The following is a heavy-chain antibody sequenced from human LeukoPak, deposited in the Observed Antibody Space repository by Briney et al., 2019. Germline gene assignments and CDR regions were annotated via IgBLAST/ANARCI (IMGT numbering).Heavy chain of an antibody. V-gene: IGHV3-23*01. CDR1: GFTFSNYA. Sequence: PGGSLRLSCAASGFTFSNYAMSWVRQAPGKGLGWVSAINGSGKSTYYADSVKGRFTISRDNSKNTLYLQLTSLRVEDTAVYYCAKVATWTYFDSWGQGTLVTVSS. D-gene: IGHD3/OR15-3a*01. J-gene: IGHJ4*02. CDR2: INGSGKST. CDR3: AKVATWTYFDS.